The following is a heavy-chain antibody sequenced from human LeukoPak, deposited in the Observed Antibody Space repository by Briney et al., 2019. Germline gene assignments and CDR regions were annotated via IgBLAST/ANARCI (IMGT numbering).Heavy chain of an antibody. V-gene: IGHV3-74*01. CDR3: ARTMVRGVIFGY. Sequence: GGSLRLSCAASGFTFSSYWMHWVRQAPGKGLVWVSRINSDGSSTSYADSVKGRFTISRDNAKNTLYLQMNSLRAEDTAVYYCARTMVRGVIFGYWGQGTLVTVSS. J-gene: IGHJ4*02. CDR1: GFTFSSYW. CDR2: INSDGSST. D-gene: IGHD3-10*01.